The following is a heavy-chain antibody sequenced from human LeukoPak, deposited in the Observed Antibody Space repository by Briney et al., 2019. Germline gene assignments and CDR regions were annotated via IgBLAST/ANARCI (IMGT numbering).Heavy chain of an antibody. Sequence: GGSLRLSCAASGFTFSSYSMNWVRQAPGKGLEWVSSISSSSSYIYYADSVKGRFTISKDNAKNSLYLQMNSLRAEDTAVYYCARGGYSTVVTPFDYWGQGTLVTVSS. J-gene: IGHJ4*02. D-gene: IGHD4-23*01. CDR1: GFTFSSYS. CDR2: ISSSSSYI. CDR3: ARGGYSTVVTPFDY. V-gene: IGHV3-21*01.